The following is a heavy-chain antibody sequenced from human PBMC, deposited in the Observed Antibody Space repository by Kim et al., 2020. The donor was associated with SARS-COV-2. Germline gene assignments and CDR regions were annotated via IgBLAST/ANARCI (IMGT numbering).Heavy chain of an antibody. CDR3: ARGRITIFGVVNYFDY. J-gene: IGHJ4*01. Sequence: SETLSLTCTVSGCSISSYYWSWIRQPPGKGLEWIGYIYYSGSTNYNPSLKSRVTISVDTSKNQFSLKLSSVTAADTAVYYCARGRITIFGVVNYFDYWG. CDR1: GCSISSYY. D-gene: IGHD3-3*01. CDR2: IYYSGST. V-gene: IGHV4-59*08.